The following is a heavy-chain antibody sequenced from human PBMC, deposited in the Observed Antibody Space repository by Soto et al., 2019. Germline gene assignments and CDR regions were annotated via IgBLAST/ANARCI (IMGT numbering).Heavy chain of an antibody. V-gene: IGHV4-34*01. D-gene: IGHD2-21*01. J-gene: IGHJ5*02. CDR3: ARGMWPDRFAN. CDR2: FYQGGST. Sequence: HVQLRQWGAGLLKPSDTLSLTCAVYGESLNYYYWSWIRQAPGKGLEWIGEFYQGGSTHYNPSVKSXXTXSXXLSSQQFSLKLTSVTAADTATYSCARGMWPDRFANWGQGTLVTVSS. CDR1: GESLNYYY.